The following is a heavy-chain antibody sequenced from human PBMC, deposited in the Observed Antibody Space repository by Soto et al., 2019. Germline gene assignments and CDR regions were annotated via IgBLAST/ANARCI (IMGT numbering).Heavy chain of an antibody. J-gene: IGHJ4*02. V-gene: IGHV1-18*04. Sequence: QVHLVQSRAEVKNPGASVKVSCKASGYTFTNFGINWVRQAPGQGLEWMGWITPYNGNANYAQKHQGRLTITTDTSTSTAYMELRSLRSDDTALYFCARAQMYSGAYHDYWGQGTLVTVSS. CDR1: GYTFTNFG. D-gene: IGHD1-26*01. CDR3: ARAQMYSGAYHDY. CDR2: ITPYNGNA.